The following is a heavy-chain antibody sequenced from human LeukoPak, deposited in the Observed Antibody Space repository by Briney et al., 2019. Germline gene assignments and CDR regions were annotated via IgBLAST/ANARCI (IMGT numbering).Heavy chain of an antibody. CDR3: ARGSAVVGGGGPLFDY. Sequence: GASVKVPCKASGYTFTDYYIHWVRQAPGQGLEWMGWINPNSGGTNYAQKFQGRVTMTRDTSISTAYLDLSSLRSDDTAVYYCARGSAVVGGGGPLFDYWGQGALVAVSS. D-gene: IGHD4-23*01. CDR1: GYTFTDYY. CDR2: INPNSGGT. J-gene: IGHJ4*02. V-gene: IGHV1-2*02.